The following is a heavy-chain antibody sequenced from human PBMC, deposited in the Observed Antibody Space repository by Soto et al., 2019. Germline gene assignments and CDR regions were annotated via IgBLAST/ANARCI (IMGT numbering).Heavy chain of an antibody. J-gene: IGHJ5*02. D-gene: IGHD3-10*01. CDR2: IYTSGST. V-gene: IGHV4-4*07. CDR1: GGSISSYY. Sequence: PSETRSRTCTVSGGSISSYYWSWIRQPAGKGLEWIGRIYTSGSTNYNPSLKSRVTMSVDTSKNQFSLKLSSVTAADTAVYYCARNYGSGSYYIDNWFDPWGQGTLVTVSS. CDR3: ARNYGSGSYYIDNWFDP.